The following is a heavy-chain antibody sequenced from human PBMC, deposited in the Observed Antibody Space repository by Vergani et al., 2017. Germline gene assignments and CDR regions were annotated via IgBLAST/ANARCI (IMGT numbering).Heavy chain of an antibody. CDR1: GFTSSYYG. CDR2: ISYDGTQK. D-gene: IGHD1-1*01. V-gene: IGHV3-30*03. CDR3: ATKSCGTPGCQIGYFRE. J-gene: IGHJ1*01. Sequence: QVHLVESGGGVVQPGRSLRLSCVVSGFTSSYYGMHWVRQAPGKGLEWVAVISYDGTQKYYADSGTGRFNISRDNSKSTLYLQMNSLRTEDTAVYYCATKSCGTPGCQIGYFREWGQGTLVTVSS.